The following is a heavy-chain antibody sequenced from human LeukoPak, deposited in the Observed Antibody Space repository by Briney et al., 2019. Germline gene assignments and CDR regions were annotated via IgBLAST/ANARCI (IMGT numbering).Heavy chain of an antibody. CDR2: IYHSGST. D-gene: IGHD6-13*01. CDR3: ATSTRDYSSSWTGAFDI. V-gene: IGHV4-38-2*02. Sequence: SETLSLTCTVSGYSISSGYYWGWIRQPPGKGLEWIGSIYHSGSTYYNPSLKSRVTISVDTSKNQFSLKLSSVTAADTAVYYCATSTRDYSSSWTGAFDIWGQGTMVTVSS. J-gene: IGHJ3*02. CDR1: GYSISSGYY.